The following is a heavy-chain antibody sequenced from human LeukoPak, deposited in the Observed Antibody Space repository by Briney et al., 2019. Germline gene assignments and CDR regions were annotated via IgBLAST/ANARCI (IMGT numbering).Heavy chain of an antibody. V-gene: IGHV3-30-3*01. CDR3: AREGTARDAFDI. D-gene: IGHD2-21*02. CDR2: ISSDGSDK. CDR1: GFTFSTYW. J-gene: IGHJ3*02. Sequence: GGSLRLSCAASGFTFSTYWMHWVRQAPGKGLEWVAFISSDGSDKYYADSMKGRFTISRDNSKNTLYLQMTSLRGEDTAMYYCAREGTARDAFDIWGQGTMVTVSS.